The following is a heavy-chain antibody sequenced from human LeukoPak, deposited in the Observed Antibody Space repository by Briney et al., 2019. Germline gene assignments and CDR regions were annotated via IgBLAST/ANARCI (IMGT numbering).Heavy chain of an antibody. D-gene: IGHD3-3*01. Sequence: ASVKVSCKASGYTFTGYYMHWARQAPGQGLEWMGRINPNSGGTNYAQKFQGRVTMTRDTSISTAYMELSRLRSDDTAVYYCARERTYYDFWSGYNPDAFDIWGQGTMVTVSS. J-gene: IGHJ3*02. CDR1: GYTFTGYY. V-gene: IGHV1-2*06. CDR2: INPNSGGT. CDR3: ARERTYYDFWSGYNPDAFDI.